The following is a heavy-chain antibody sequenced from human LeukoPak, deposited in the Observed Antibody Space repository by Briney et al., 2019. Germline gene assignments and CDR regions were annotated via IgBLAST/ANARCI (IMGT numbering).Heavy chain of an antibody. CDR1: GFTFSSYA. Sequence: PGGSLRLSCSASGFTFSSYAMHWVRQAPGKGLEYVSAISSNGGSTYYADSVKSRFTISRDNSKNTLYLQMSSLRAEDTAVYYCVRLYYYGSGSYDYWGQGTLVTVSS. J-gene: IGHJ4*02. V-gene: IGHV3-64D*06. D-gene: IGHD3-10*01. CDR2: ISSNGGST. CDR3: VRLYYYGSGSYDY.